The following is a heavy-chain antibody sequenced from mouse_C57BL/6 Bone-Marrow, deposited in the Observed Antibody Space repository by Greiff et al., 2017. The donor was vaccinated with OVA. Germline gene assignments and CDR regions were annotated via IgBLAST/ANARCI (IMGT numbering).Heavy chain of an antibody. Sequence: EVQLQQSGPELVKPGASVKIPCKASGYTFTDYNMDWVKQSHGKSLEWIGDINPNNGGTIYNQKFKGKATLTVDKSSSTAYMELRSLTSEDTAVYYCARGAYYSNYVDWYFDVWGTGTTGTVSS. CDR2: INPNNGGT. CDR3: ARGAYYSNYVDWYFDV. V-gene: IGHV1-18*01. D-gene: IGHD2-5*01. J-gene: IGHJ1*03. CDR1: GYTFTDYN.